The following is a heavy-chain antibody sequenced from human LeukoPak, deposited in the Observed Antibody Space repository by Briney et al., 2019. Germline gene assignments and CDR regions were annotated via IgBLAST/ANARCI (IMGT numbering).Heavy chain of an antibody. CDR3: ARVYPYSSSSSSAFDI. D-gene: IGHD6-13*01. J-gene: IGHJ3*02. Sequence: GGSLRLSCAASGFTFSSYGMHWVRQAPGKGLEWVAVISYDGSNKYYADSVKGRFTISRDNSKNTLYLQMNSLRAEDTALYYCARVYPYSSSSSSAFDIWGQGTMVTVSS. V-gene: IGHV3-30*03. CDR2: ISYDGSNK. CDR1: GFTFSSYG.